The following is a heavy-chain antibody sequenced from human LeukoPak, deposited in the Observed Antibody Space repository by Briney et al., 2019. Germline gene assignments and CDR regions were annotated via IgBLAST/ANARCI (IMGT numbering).Heavy chain of an antibody. D-gene: IGHD3-22*01. J-gene: IGHJ6*03. CDR2: IYYSGST. V-gene: IGHV4-59*01. Sequence: PSETLSLTCTVSGGSISSYYWSWIRQPPGKGLEWIGYIYYSGSTNYNPSLKSRVTISVDTSKNQFSLKLSSVTAVDTAVYYCARNYYDSSFIYYYYYMDVWGKGTTVTVSS. CDR3: ARNYYDSSFIYYYYYMDV. CDR1: GGSISSYY.